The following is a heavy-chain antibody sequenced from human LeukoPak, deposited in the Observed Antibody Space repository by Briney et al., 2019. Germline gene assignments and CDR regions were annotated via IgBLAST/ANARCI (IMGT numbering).Heavy chain of an antibody. J-gene: IGHJ4*02. V-gene: IGHV3-7*01. Sequence: GGSLRLSCAASGFTFSSYWMSWVRQAPGKGLEWVANIKQDGSEKYYVDSVKGRFTISRDNAKNSLYLQMNSLRAEDTAVYYCAREEYSSSWYPPSDYWGQGTLVTVSS. D-gene: IGHD6-13*01. CDR1: GFTFSSYW. CDR3: AREEYSSSWYPPSDY. CDR2: IKQDGSEK.